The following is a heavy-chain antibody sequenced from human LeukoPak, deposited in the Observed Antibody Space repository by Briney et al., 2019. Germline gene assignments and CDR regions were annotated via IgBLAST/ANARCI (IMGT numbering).Heavy chain of an antibody. CDR3: AKDLDYDILTHDDY. CDR1: GGSISTTFNY. V-gene: IGHV4-39*07. J-gene: IGHJ4*02. CDR2: IYYSGST. Sequence: SETLSLTCTVSGGSISTTFNYWGWIRQTPGKGLEWIGSIYYSGSTYYSPSLQSRVTISVDTSKNQFSLKLSSVTAADTAVYYCAKDLDYDILTHDDYWGQGTLVTVSS. D-gene: IGHD3-9*01.